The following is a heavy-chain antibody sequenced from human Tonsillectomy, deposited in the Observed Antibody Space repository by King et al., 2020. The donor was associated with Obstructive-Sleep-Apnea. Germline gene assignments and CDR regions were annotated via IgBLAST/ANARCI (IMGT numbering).Heavy chain of an antibody. J-gene: IGHJ4*02. Sequence: HVQLQESGPGLVKPSQTLSLTCTVSGGSISSGGYYWSWIRQHPGKGLEWIGYIYYSGCTDYNPSPKSRVTISVDTSKNQFSLKLSSVTAADTAVYYCARAGSWETVPDFDYWGQGTLVTVSS. CDR3: ARAGSWETVPDFDY. V-gene: IGHV4-31*03. D-gene: IGHD1-26*01. CDR2: IYYSGCT. CDR1: GGSISSGGYY.